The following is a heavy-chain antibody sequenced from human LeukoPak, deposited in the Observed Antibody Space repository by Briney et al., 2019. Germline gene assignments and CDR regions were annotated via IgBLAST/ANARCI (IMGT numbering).Heavy chain of an antibody. CDR2: IYYSGST. J-gene: IGHJ3*02. Sequence: SQTLSLTCTVSGGSISSGGYYWNWIRQHPGKGLEWIGYIYYSGSTYYNPSLKSRVTISVDTSKNQFSLKLSSVTAADTAVYYCARDRMTTVTTPRAFDIWGQGTMVTVSS. CDR3: ARDRMTTVTTPRAFDI. V-gene: IGHV4-31*03. CDR1: GGSISSGGYY. D-gene: IGHD4-17*01.